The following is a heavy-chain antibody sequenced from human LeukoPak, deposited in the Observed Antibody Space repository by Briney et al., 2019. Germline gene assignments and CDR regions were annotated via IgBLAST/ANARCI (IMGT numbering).Heavy chain of an antibody. CDR2: ISGSGGST. J-gene: IGHJ6*02. CDR3: AKFKGLTPGMDV. V-gene: IGHV3-23*01. D-gene: IGHD1-14*01. CDR1: GFTFSSYA. Sequence: PGGSLRLSCTASGFTFSSYAMGWVRQAPGKGLEWVSAISGSGGSTYYADSVKGRFTISRDNSKNTLYLQMNSLRAEDTAVYYCAKFKGLTPGMDVWGQGTTVTVSS.